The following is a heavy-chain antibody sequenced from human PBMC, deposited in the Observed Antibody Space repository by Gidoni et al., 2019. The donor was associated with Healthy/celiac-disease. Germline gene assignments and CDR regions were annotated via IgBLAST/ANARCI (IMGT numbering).Heavy chain of an antibody. J-gene: IGHJ4*02. CDR1: RFTFSSYA. V-gene: IGHV3-30-3*01. Sequence: QVQLVESGGGVVQPGRSLRLSCAASRFTFSSYAMHWVRQAPGKGLEWVTSISYDGSNKYYADSVKGRFSISRDNSKNTLYLQMNSLRAEDTATYYCARGSDTPVAPAIIDYWGQGTLVTVSS. CDR2: ISYDGSNK. CDR3: ARGSDTPVAPAIIDY. D-gene: IGHD5-18*01.